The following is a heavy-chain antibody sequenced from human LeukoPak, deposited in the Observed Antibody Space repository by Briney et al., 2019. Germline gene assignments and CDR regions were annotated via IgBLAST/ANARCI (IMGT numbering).Heavy chain of an antibody. Sequence: VASVKVSCKVSGYTLTELSMHWVRQAPGKGLEWMGGFDPEDGETIYAQKFQGRATMTEDTSTDTAYMELSSLRSEDTAVYYCATDFIAPYYFDYWGQGTLVTVSS. CDR2: FDPEDGET. V-gene: IGHV1-24*01. CDR3: ATDFIAPYYFDY. CDR1: GYTLTELS. D-gene: IGHD6-13*01. J-gene: IGHJ4*02.